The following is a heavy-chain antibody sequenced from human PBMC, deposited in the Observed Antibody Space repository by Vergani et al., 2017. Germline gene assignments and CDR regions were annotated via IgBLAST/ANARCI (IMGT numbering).Heavy chain of an antibody. D-gene: IGHD3-16*01. CDR3: AREVWGNDYYYYYMDV. J-gene: IGHJ6*03. CDR2: IYYSGST. CDR1: GYTMTNGYY. Sequence: QVQLKESGPGLVKPSETLSLTCEVSGYTMTNGYYWSWIRQPPGKGLEWIGYIYYSGSTNYNPSLKSRVTISVDTSKNQFSLKLSSVTAADTAVYYCAREVWGNDYYYYYMDVWGKGTTVTVSS. V-gene: IGHV4-59*01.